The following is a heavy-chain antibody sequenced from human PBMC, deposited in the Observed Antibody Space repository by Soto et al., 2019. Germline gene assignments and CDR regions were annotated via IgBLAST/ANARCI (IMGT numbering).Heavy chain of an antibody. J-gene: IGHJ3*02. D-gene: IGHD3-10*01. CDR2: ISAYNGNT. Sequence: GASVKVSCKASGYTFTSSGISWVRQAPGQGLEWTGWISAYNGNTNYAQKLQGRVTMTTYTSTSTAYMELRSLRSDDTAVYYCASHQEGEVVLNPFDIWAQGTMVLVSS. CDR3: ASHQEGEVVLNPFDI. CDR1: GYTFTSSG. V-gene: IGHV1-18*01.